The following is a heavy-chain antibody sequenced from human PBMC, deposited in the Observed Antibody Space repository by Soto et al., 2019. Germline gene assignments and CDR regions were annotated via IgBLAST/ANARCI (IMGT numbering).Heavy chain of an antibody. CDR1: GGSISSYY. V-gene: IGHV4-59*01. CDR2: IYYSGST. CDR3: ARLIRGNYVSGYYYGMDV. J-gene: IGHJ6*02. D-gene: IGHD4-4*01. Sequence: SETLSLTCTVSGGSISSYYWSWIRQPPGKGLEWIGYIYYSGSTNYNPSLKSRVTISVDTSKNQFSLKLSSVTAADTAVYYCARLIRGNYVSGYYYGMDVWGQGTTVTVSS.